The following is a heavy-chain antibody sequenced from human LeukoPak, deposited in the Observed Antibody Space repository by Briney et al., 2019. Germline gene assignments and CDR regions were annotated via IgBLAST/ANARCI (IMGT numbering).Heavy chain of an antibody. CDR3: ARDVPDPIVVVPAALGP. V-gene: IGHV1-69*04. D-gene: IGHD2-2*01. J-gene: IGHJ4*02. Sequence: LAASVKVSCKASGGTFSNYTISWVRQAPGQGLEWMGRIIPILGIANYAQKFQGRVTITADKSTSTAYMELSSLRSEDTAVYYCARDVPDPIVVVPAALGPWGQGTLVTVSS. CDR1: GGTFSNYT. CDR2: IIPILGIA.